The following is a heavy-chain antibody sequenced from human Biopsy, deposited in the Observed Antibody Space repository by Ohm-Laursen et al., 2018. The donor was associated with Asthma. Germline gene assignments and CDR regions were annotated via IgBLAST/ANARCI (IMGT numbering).Heavy chain of an antibody. CDR3: AKELFPGWELRRGPDS. J-gene: IGHJ4*02. D-gene: IGHD1-26*01. Sequence: SLRLSCAASGFSFGSYGMHWVRQAPGKGLEWVAVMSFDGRQTYYADSVKGRFTISRDNSKNTLFLEMNSLRPEDTAVYYCAKELFPGWELRRGPDSWGQGTLVTVSS. V-gene: IGHV3-30*18. CDR2: MSFDGRQT. CDR1: GFSFGSYG.